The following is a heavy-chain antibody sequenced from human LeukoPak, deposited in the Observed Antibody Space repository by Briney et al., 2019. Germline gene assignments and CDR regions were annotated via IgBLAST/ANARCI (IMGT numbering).Heavy chain of an antibody. Sequence: ASVKVSCKASGYTLTGYYMHWVRQAPGQGLEWMGWINPNSGGTNYAQKFQGRVTMTRDTSISTAYMELSRLRSDDTAAYYCARALLRYFDWFTNWGQGTLVTVSS. D-gene: IGHD3-9*01. V-gene: IGHV1-2*02. CDR2: INPNSGGT. CDR3: ARALLRYFDWFTN. CDR1: GYTLTGYY. J-gene: IGHJ4*02.